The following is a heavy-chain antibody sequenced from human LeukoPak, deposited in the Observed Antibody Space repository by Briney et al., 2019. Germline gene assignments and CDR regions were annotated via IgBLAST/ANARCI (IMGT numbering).Heavy chain of an antibody. CDR3: ARVDVGYDSSGYYFDY. D-gene: IGHD3-22*01. CDR2: IIPILGIA. V-gene: IGHV1-69*04. J-gene: IGHJ4*02. CDR1: GGTFSSYA. Sequence: ASVKVSCKASGGTFSSYAISWVRQAPGQGLEWMGRIIPILGIANYAQKFQGRVTITADKSTSTAYMELSSLRSEDTAVYYCARVDVGYDSSGYYFDYWGQGTLVTVS.